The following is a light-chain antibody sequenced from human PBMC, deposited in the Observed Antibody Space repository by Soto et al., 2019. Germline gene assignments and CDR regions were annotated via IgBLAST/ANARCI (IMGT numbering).Light chain of an antibody. CDR2: DVS. CDR3: SSFTADNTQV. CDR1: GSDVGGYNY. J-gene: IGLJ1*01. V-gene: IGLV2-14*03. Sequence: QSALTQPASVSGSPGQPLTISCAGRGSDVGGYNYVSWYQQHPGKAPKLIIYDVSSRPSGVSIRFSGSKSVNTASLTISGLQAEEEADYYCSSFTADNTQVFGTGTKLTVL.